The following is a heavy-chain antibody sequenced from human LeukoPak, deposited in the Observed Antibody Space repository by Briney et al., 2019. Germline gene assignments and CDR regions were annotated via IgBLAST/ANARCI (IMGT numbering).Heavy chain of an antibody. V-gene: IGHV3-48*03. CDR2: ISSSGSTI. CDR1: GFTFSSYE. J-gene: IGHJ4*02. Sequence: PGGSLRLSCAASGFTFSSYEMNWVRQAPGKGLEWVSYISSSGSTIYYADSVKGRFTISRDNAKNSLYLQMNSLRAEDTAVYYCARDLVGATIDYWGQGTLVTVYS. CDR3: ARDLVGATIDY. D-gene: IGHD1-26*01.